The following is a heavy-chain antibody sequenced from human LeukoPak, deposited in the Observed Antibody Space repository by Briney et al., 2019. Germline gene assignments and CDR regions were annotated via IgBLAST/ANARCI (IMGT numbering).Heavy chain of an antibody. CDR1: GGSISSSSYY. CDR2: IYYSGST. J-gene: IGHJ3*02. V-gene: IGHV4-39*07. CDR3: ARETRDHWPVTKAPPDI. Sequence: PSETLSLTCTVSGGSISSSSYYWGWIRQPPGKGLEWIGSIYYSGSTYYNPSLKSRVTISVDTSKNQFSLKLSSVTAADTAVYYCARETRDHWPVTKAPPDIWGQGTMVTVSS. D-gene: IGHD2-8*01.